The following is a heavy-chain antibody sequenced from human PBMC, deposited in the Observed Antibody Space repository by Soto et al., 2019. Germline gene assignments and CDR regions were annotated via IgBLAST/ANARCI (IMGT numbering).Heavy chain of an antibody. D-gene: IGHD2-15*01. V-gene: IGHV1-2*04. Sequence: ASVKVSCKASGYTFTGYYMHWVRQAPGQGLEWMGRINPNSGGTNYAQKFQGWVTMTRDTSISTAYMELSRLRSDDTAVYYCARDRIVVVVAATSGYYYGMDVWGQGTTVTVSS. J-gene: IGHJ6*02. CDR1: GYTFTGYY. CDR2: INPNSGGT. CDR3: ARDRIVVVVAATSGYYYGMDV.